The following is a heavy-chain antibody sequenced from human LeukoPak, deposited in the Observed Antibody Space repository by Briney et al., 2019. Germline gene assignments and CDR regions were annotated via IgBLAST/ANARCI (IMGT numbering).Heavy chain of an antibody. J-gene: IGHJ3*02. CDR1: GFTFSDFY. Sequence: GGSLRLSCAASGFTFSDFYMSWIRQAPAKGLEWVSYISSSGSTIYHADSVKGLFTIYRDNDKNSLYLQMNSLRAEDTAVYYCARLLIYGYASFDIGGQRTIVSV. CDR3: ARLLIYGYASFDI. D-gene: IGHD5-18*01. CDR2: ISSSGSTI. V-gene: IGHV3-11*01.